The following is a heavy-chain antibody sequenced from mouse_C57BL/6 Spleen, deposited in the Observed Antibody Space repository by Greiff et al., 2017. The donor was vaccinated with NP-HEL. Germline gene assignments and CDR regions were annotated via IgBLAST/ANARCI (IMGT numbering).Heavy chain of an antibody. V-gene: IGHV1-82*01. CDR3: ANYYGSSYEGLYAMDY. CDR1: GYAFSSSW. D-gene: IGHD1-1*01. CDR2: IYPGDGDT. J-gene: IGHJ4*01. Sequence: VQLQQSGPELVKPGASVKISCKASGYAFSSSWMNWVKQRPGKGLEWIGRIYPGDGDTNYNGKFKGKATLTADKSSSTAYMQLSSLTSEDSAVYFCANYYGSSYEGLYAMDYWGQGTSVTVSS.